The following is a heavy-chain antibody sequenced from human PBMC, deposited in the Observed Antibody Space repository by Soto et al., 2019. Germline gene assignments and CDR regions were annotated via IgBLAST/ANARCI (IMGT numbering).Heavy chain of an antibody. CDR1: GGSISSSSYY. Sequence: SETLSLTCTVSGGSISSSSYYWGWIRQPPGKGLEWIGSMYYSGSTYYNPSLKSRVAISVDTSKNQFSLKLSSVTAADTAVYYCARHTQVGRLPTGFDYWGQGTLVTVSP. D-gene: IGHD5-12*01. CDR2: MYYSGST. J-gene: IGHJ4*02. V-gene: IGHV4-39*01. CDR3: ARHTQVGRLPTGFDY.